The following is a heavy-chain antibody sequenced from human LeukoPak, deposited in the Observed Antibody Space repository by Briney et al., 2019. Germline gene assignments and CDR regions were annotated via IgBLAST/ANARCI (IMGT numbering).Heavy chain of an antibody. J-gene: IGHJ4*02. D-gene: IGHD1-26*01. CDR2: IYYSGST. V-gene: IGHV4-59*08. Sequence: PSETLSLTCTVSGGSISSYYWSWIRQPPGKGLEWIGYIYYSGSTNYNPSLKSRVTMSVDTSKNQFSLKLSSVTAADTAVYYCARHKRNSGVIDYWGQGTLVTVSS. CDR1: GGSISSYY. CDR3: ARHKRNSGVIDY.